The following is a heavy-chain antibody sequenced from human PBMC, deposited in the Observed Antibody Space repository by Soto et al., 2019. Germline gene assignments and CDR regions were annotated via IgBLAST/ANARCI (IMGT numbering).Heavy chain of an antibody. J-gene: IGHJ4*02. CDR2: ISWNSETI. D-gene: IGHD4-17*01. V-gene: IGHV3-9*01. CDR3: AKDMKWGGMTTIHYFDS. CDR1: GFTVDDYA. Sequence: EVQLVESGGGLVQPGRSLRLSCAASGFTVDDYAMHWVRQAPGKGLEWVSGISWNSETIDYADSVKGRFTISRDNAXSSLFLQMNSLRPDXTALYYCAKDMKWGGMTTIHYFDSWGQGTLVTVSS.